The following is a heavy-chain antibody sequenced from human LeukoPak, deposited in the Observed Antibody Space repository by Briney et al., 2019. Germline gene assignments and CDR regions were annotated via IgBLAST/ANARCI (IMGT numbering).Heavy chain of an antibody. Sequence: SSVKVSCMASGDTFSSYAVSWVRQAPGQGVEWMGGIIPIFGTAKYAQKFQGRVTITADEPTSTAFMELTSLRSEETAVYYCARDGRYSTTGDWFDPWGQGTLVTVSS. D-gene: IGHD2-8*01. CDR2: IIPIFGTA. CDR3: ARDGRYSTTGDWFDP. J-gene: IGHJ5*02. CDR1: GDTFSSYA. V-gene: IGHV1-69*13.